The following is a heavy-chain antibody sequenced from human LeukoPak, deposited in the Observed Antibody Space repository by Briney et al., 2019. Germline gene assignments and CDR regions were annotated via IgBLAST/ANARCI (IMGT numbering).Heavy chain of an antibody. D-gene: IGHD3-10*01. CDR3: AKHYMGSSYNRGLDY. CDR1: GGSFSGYY. V-gene: IGHV4-34*01. J-gene: IGHJ4*02. CDR2: INHSGST. Sequence: SETLSLTCAVHGGSFSGYYWSWIRQPPGKGLEWIGEINHSGSTNYNPSLKSRVTISVDTSKNQFSLKLSSVTAADTAIYYCAKHYMGSSYNRGLDYWGQGTLVTVSS.